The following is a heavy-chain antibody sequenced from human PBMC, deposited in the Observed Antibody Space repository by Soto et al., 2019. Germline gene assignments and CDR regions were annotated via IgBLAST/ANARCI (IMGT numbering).Heavy chain of an antibody. D-gene: IGHD2-2*01. J-gene: IGHJ6*02. Sequence: SETLSLTCAVYGGSYSGYYWSWIRQPPGKGLEWIGEINHSGSTNCNPSLKSRVTISVDTSKNQFSLKLSSVTAADTAVYYCARLPFSSYYGMDVWGQGTTVTVSS. CDR3: ARLPFSSYYGMDV. CDR1: GGSYSGYY. V-gene: IGHV4-34*01. CDR2: INHSGST.